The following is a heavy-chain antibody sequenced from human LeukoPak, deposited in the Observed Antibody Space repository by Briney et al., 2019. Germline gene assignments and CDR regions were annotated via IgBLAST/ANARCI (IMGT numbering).Heavy chain of an antibody. Sequence: SETLSLTCTVSGGSISSYYWSWIRQPAGKGLEWIGRIYTSGSTNYNPSLKSRVTMSVDTSKNQFSLRLSSVTAADTAVYYCARRVLRYFDWPHEPSYYFDYWGQGTLVTVSS. CDR2: IYTSGST. CDR1: GGSISSYY. J-gene: IGHJ4*02. CDR3: ARRVLRYFDWPHEPSYYFDY. V-gene: IGHV4-4*07. D-gene: IGHD3-9*01.